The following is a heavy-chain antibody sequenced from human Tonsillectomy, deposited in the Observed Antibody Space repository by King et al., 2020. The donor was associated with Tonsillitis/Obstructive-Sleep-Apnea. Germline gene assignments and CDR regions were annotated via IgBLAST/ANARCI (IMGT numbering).Heavy chain of an antibody. Sequence: EVQLVESGGGLVQPGGSLRLSCAASGFTFSSYAMTWVRQAPGKGLEWVSAVSVSGGHTFYAESVRGRFTISRDNSKDTLYLQMSSLRAEDTAVYYCAKDEGSMIALVSYLFDYWGQGTLVTVSA. CDR2: VSVSGGHT. CDR3: AKDEGSMIALVSYLFDY. V-gene: IGHV3-23*04. D-gene: IGHD3-22*01. J-gene: IGHJ4*02. CDR1: GFTFSSYA.